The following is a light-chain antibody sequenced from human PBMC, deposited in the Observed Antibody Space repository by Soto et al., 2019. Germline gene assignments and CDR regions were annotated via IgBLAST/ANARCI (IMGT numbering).Light chain of an antibody. CDR3: CSFAGSNSWV. CDR1: SSDVGTYDL. CDR2: EAT. J-gene: IGLJ3*02. Sequence: QSVLTQPASVSGSPGQSITISCTGSSSDVGTYDLVSWYQHHPGAAPKLMIYEATRRPSGISTRFSGSKSGNTASLTISGLQAEDEADYYCCSFAGSNSWVFGGGTQLTVL. V-gene: IGLV2-23*01.